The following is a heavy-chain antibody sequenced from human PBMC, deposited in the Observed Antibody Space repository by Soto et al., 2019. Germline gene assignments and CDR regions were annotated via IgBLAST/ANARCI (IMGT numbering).Heavy chain of an antibody. CDR2: IYYSGST. Sequence: ETLSLTCTVSGGSVSSGSYYWSWIRQPPGKGLEWIGYIYYSGSTNYNPSLKSRVTISVDTSKNQFSLKLSSVTAADTAVYYCARAYSGYPYYYYYGMDVWGQGTTVTVSS. V-gene: IGHV4-61*01. CDR3: ARAYSGYPYYYYYGMDV. D-gene: IGHD3-22*01. CDR1: GGSVSSGSYY. J-gene: IGHJ6*02.